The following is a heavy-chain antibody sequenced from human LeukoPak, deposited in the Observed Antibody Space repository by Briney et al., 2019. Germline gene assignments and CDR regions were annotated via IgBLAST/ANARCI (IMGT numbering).Heavy chain of an antibody. CDR2: IYYSGST. CDR1: GGAISGYY. V-gene: IGHV4-59*01. D-gene: IGHD3-10*01. CDR3: ARGRFNLDS. J-gene: IGHJ4*02. Sequence: SETLSLTCTVSGGAISGYYWSWIRQPPGKGLEWVGYIYYSGSTNYNPSLKSRVTISVDTSKNQFSLKLSSVTAADTAVYYCARGRFNLDSWGQGTLVTVSS.